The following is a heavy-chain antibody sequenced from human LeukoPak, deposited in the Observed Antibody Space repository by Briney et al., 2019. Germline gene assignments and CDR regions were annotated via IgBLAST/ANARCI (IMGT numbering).Heavy chain of an antibody. Sequence: QTGGSLRLSCAASGFTFSSYWMIWVRQAPGKGLEWVANIKKDGREKYYADSVKGRFTISRDNAKNSLYLQMNSLRAEDTAVYNWASGGLVFDIWGEGTMVTVSS. CDR1: GFTFSSYW. CDR3: ASGGLVFDI. CDR2: IKKDGREK. V-gene: IGHV3-7*01. J-gene: IGHJ3*02. D-gene: IGHD3-16*01.